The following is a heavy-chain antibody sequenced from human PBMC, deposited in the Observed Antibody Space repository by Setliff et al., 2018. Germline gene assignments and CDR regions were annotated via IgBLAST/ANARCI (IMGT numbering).Heavy chain of an antibody. D-gene: IGHD3-22*01. J-gene: IGHJ4*02. Sequence: PGGSLRLSCAASGFTVSSNYMSWVRQAPGKGLEWVSVMYSGGSTYYADSVKGRFTISRDNSKNTLYLQMNSLRAEDTAVYYCAREGGKTYYYDSSGVDFDYWGQGTLVTVSS. V-gene: IGHV3-53*01. CDR3: AREGGKTYYYDSSGVDFDY. CDR1: GFTVSSNY. CDR2: MYSGGST.